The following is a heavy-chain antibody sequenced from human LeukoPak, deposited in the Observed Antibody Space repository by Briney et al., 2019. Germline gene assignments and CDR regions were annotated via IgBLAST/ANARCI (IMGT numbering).Heavy chain of an antibody. D-gene: IGHD1-1*01. CDR3: ARDSRTTTAFDI. J-gene: IGHJ3*02. CDR2: VYYSPTT. Sequence: SETLSLTCTVCGGSISSYYWSWIRQPPGKGMEWIGYVYYSPTTNYPPSLKTLLTISLDTSTNQFSLKLSSVTAADTAVYHCARDSRTTTAFDIWGQGTMVTVSS. CDR1: GGSISSYY. V-gene: IGHV4-59*01.